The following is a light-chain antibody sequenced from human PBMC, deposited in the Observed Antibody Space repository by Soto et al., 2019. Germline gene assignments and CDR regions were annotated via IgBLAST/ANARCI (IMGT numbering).Light chain of an antibody. CDR3: QQYHRYST. CDR2: DVS. CDR1: QNINAW. Sequence: DILMTQAPSTLSASVGDRVTITCRASQNINAWLAWYQQKPGKAPKLLIYDVSTLHSGVPSRFSGSASGTEFTLTISNLESDDFATYYCQQYHRYSTFGQGTKVDIK. J-gene: IGKJ1*01. V-gene: IGKV1-5*01.